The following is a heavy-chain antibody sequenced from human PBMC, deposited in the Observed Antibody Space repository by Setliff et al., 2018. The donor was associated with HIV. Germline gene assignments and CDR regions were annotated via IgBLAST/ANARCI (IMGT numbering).Heavy chain of an antibody. CDR2: IYYSGGT. CDR1: GGSISSSSYH. Sequence: SETLSLTCTVSGGSISSSSYHWGWIRQPPGKGLEWIGSIYYSGGTYYNPSLKSRVTISVDTSKNQFSLKLSSVTAADTAVYYCARHPTYGDYVRFDYWGQGTLVTVSS. J-gene: IGHJ4*02. V-gene: IGHV4-39*01. CDR3: ARHPTYGDYVRFDY. D-gene: IGHD4-17*01.